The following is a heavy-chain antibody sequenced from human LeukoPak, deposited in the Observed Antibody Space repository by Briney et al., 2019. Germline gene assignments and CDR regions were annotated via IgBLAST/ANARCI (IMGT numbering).Heavy chain of an antibody. CDR2: ISYDGSNK. J-gene: IGHJ4*02. Sequence: GGSLRLSCAASGFTFSSYAMHWVRQAPGKGLEWVAVISYDGSNKYYADSVKGRFTISRDNSKNTLYLQVNSLRAEDTAVYCCARDRHIVVVTAIGYWGQGTLVTVSS. V-gene: IGHV3-30-3*01. CDR1: GFTFSSYA. CDR3: ARDRHIVVVTAIGY. D-gene: IGHD2-21*02.